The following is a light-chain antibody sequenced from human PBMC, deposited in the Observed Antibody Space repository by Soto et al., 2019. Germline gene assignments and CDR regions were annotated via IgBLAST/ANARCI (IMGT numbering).Light chain of an antibody. V-gene: IGLV2-14*01. J-gene: IGLJ1*01. Sequence: QSVLTQPASVSGSPGQSITISCTGTSSDVGGYNYVSWYQQHPGKAPKLMIYDVSNRPSGVSNRFSGSKSGNTASLTISGLQAEDEADYYCSSSTSSSTSYVFGTGTKVTV. CDR2: DVS. CDR3: SSSTSSSTSYV. CDR1: SSDVGGYNY.